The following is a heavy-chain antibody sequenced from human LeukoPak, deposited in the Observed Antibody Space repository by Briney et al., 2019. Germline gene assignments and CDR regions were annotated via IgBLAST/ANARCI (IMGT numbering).Heavy chain of an antibody. D-gene: IGHD7-27*01. CDR1: GAPINGYY. Sequence: SETLSLTCTVSGAPINGYYWSWIRQPPGKVLEWIGYIYYSGTTSYNPSLKSRVTMSVDASKNQFSLKLSSVTAADTAVYYCATDHRLGTGWYFDLWGRGTLVTVSS. V-gene: IGHV4-59*01. CDR2: IYYSGTT. J-gene: IGHJ2*01. CDR3: ATDHRLGTGWYFDL.